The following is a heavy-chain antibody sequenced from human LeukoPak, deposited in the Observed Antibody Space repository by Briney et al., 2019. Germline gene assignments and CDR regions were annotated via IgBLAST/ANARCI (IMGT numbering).Heavy chain of an antibody. CDR1: GGSFSSYA. D-gene: IGHD1-14*01. CDR2: IIPIFGRA. V-gene: IGHV1-69*05. CDR3: ASSSSPPRVWFDP. Sequence: SVKVSCKASGGSFSSYAIIWVRQAPGQGLEWVGGIIPIFGRANYAQKFQGRVTITTDESTSTAYMELSSLRSEDTAVYYCASSSSPPRVWFDPWGQGTLVTVSS. J-gene: IGHJ5*02.